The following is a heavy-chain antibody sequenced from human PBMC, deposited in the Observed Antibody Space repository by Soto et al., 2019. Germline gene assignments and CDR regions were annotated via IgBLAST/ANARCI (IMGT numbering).Heavy chain of an antibody. CDR3: ARLGGGSKPSYYSGMDV. J-gene: IGHJ6*02. D-gene: IGHD3-10*01. Sequence: GESLKISCMGSGYSFTSYWIGWVRQMPGKGLEWMGIIYPGDSDTRYSPSFQGQVTISADKSISTAYLQWSSLKASDTAMYYCARLGGGSKPSYYSGMDVWGQGTTVTVSS. CDR2: IYPGDSDT. CDR1: GYSFTSYW. V-gene: IGHV5-51*01.